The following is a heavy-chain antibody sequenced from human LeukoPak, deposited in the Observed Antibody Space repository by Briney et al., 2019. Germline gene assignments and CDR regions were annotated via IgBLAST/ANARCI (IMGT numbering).Heavy chain of an antibody. V-gene: IGHV1-2*02. CDR2: INPNSGGT. J-gene: IGHJ4*02. CDR1: GYTFTSYG. D-gene: IGHD3-10*01. Sequence: ASVKVSCKASGYTFTSYGISWVRQAPGQGLEWMGWINPNSGGTNYAQKFQGRVTMTRDTSISTAYMEMSRLRSDDTAVYYCAREMVRDYYFDYWGQGTLVTVSS. CDR3: AREMVRDYYFDY.